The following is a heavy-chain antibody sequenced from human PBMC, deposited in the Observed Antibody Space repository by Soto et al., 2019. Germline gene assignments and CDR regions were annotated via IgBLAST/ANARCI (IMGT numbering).Heavy chain of an antibody. CDR2: ITGSGGGT. CDR1: GFSFSSYA. V-gene: IGHV3-23*01. J-gene: IGHJ4*02. Sequence: GGSLRLSCAASGFSFSSYAMTWVRQAPGKGLEWVSSITGSGGGTYYADSVKGRFTISRDNSKNALYLQMNSLRAEDTAIYYCAKKATTPXIYYYFDYWGLGTLLTVSS. D-gene: IGHD3-10*01. CDR3: AKKATTPXIYYYFDY.